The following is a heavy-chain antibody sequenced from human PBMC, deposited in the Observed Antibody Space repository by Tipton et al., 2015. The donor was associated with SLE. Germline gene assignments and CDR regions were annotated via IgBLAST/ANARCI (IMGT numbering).Heavy chain of an antibody. Sequence: GSLRLSCAASGFTFSSYWMSWVRQAPGKGLEWVANIKQDGSEKYYVDSVKGRFTISRDKAKNSLYLQMNSLRAEDTAVYYCAVEKDGYNNYFDYWGQGTLVTVSS. CDR1: GFTFSSYW. CDR2: IKQDGSEK. D-gene: IGHD5-24*01. V-gene: IGHV3-7*01. J-gene: IGHJ4*02. CDR3: AVEKDGYNNYFDY.